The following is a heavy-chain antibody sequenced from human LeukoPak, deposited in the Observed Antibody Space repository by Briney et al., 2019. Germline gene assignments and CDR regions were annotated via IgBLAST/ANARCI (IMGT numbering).Heavy chain of an antibody. V-gene: IGHV4-59*01. CDR3: ARSVSNYGSDYFDY. J-gene: IGHJ4*02. D-gene: IGHD4-17*01. Sequence: SETLSLTCNVSGGSISSYYWNWIRQPPGKGLEWIGYIYYSGSTNYNPSLKSRVTISVDTSKNQFSLKLSSVTAADTAVYYCARSVSNYGSDYFDYWGQGTLVTVSS. CDR1: GGSISSYY. CDR2: IYYSGST.